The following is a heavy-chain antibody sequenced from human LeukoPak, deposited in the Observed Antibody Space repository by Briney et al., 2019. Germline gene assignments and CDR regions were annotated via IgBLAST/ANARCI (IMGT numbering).Heavy chain of an antibody. CDR3: AKKADYYDSSEVNYFDY. D-gene: IGHD3-22*01. CDR1: GFTFTTYG. V-gene: IGHV3-23*01. J-gene: IGHJ4*02. CDR2: ISGSGTNT. Sequence: AGGSLRLSCAASGFTFTTYGIIWVRQAPGKGLEWVLAISGSGTNTYYADSAKGRFTSSRDYSKRTVYLQMNSLRAEDTAVYYCAKKADYYDSSEVNYFDYWGQGTLVTVSS.